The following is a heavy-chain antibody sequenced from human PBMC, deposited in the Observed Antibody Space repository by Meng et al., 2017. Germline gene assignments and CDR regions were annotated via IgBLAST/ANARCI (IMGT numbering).Heavy chain of an antibody. Sequence: SCAASGFTFSSYAMHWVRQAPGKGLEWVAVISYDGSNKYYADSVKGRFTISRDNSKNTLYLQMNSLRAEDTAVYYCARDFDYDSSGYYYANDAFDIWGQGTMVTVSS. V-gene: IGHV3-30*04. CDR1: GFTFSSYA. D-gene: IGHD3-22*01. CDR2: ISYDGSNK. J-gene: IGHJ3*02. CDR3: ARDFDYDSSGYYYANDAFDI.